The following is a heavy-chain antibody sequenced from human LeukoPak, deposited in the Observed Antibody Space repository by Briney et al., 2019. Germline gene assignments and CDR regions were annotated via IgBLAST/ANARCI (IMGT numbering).Heavy chain of an antibody. V-gene: IGHV3-30*18. CDR3: AKGMATYGSGTLFDY. J-gene: IGHJ4*02. CDR1: GFTFSSYG. D-gene: IGHD3-10*01. CDR2: ISYDGPNK. Sequence: GGSQRLSCVASGFTFSSYGMHWVRQAPGKGLEWVAVISYDGPNKYYADSVKGRFTISRDNSKSRLYLQMNSLRAEDTAVYYCAKGMATYGSGTLFDYWGQGTLVTVSS.